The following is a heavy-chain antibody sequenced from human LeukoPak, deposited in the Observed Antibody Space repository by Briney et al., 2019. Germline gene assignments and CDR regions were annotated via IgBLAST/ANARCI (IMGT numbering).Heavy chain of an antibody. D-gene: IGHD2-2*01. V-gene: IGHV4-4*07. J-gene: IGHJ3*02. Sequence: SETLSLTCTVSGGSISSYYWSWIRQPAGKGLEWIGRIYTSGSTNYNPSLKSRVTMSVDTSKNQFSLKLSSVTAADTAVYYCARNRVGVVVPAVGAFDIWGQGTMVTVSS. CDR3: ARNRVGVVVPAVGAFDI. CDR2: IYTSGST. CDR1: GGSISSYY.